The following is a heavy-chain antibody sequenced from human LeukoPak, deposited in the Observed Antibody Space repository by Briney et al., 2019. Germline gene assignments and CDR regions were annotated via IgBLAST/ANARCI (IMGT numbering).Heavy chain of an antibody. V-gene: IGHV4-30-4*01. D-gene: IGHD6-13*01. CDR3: ARDTAAVGWFDP. Sequence: PSETLSLTCTVSGGSISSGDYYWSWIRQPPGKGLEWIGYIYYSGSTYYNPSLKSRVTISVDTSKNQFSLKLSSVTAADTAVYYCARDTAAVGWFDPWGQGTLVTVPS. J-gene: IGHJ5*02. CDR2: IYYSGST. CDR1: GGSISSGDYY.